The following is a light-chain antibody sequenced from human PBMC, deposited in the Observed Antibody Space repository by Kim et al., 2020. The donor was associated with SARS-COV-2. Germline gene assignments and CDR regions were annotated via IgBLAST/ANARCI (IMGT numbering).Light chain of an antibody. J-gene: IGKJ4*01. V-gene: IGKV3-20*01. CDR3: QQYGSSPT. Sequence: LSPGEGATLACRASQSVCSSYLAWYQQKPGQAPRLLIYGASSRATGIPDRFSGSGSGTDFTLTISRLEPEDFAVYYCQQYGSSPTFDGGTKVDIK. CDR2: GAS. CDR1: QSVCSSY.